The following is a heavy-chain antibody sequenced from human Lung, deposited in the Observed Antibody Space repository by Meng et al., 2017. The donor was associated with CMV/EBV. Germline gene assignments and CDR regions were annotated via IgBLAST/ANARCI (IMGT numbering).Heavy chain of an antibody. J-gene: IGHJ6*02. CDR1: GFTFSSYD. CDR3: ARSATVTTLGSRYGMDV. D-gene: IGHD4-11*01. CDR2: IGTAGDT. V-gene: IGHV3-13*01. Sequence: GGSXRPXCPPLGFTFSSYDMHWVRQATGKGLEWVSAIGTAGDTYYPGSVKGRFTISRENAKNSLYLQMNSLRAGDTAVYYCARSATVTTLGSRYGMDVWGQGXTVTVSS.